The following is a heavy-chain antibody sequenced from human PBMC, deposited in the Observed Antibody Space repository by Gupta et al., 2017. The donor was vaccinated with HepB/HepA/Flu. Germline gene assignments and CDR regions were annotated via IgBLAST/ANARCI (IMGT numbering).Heavy chain of an antibody. Sequence: EVQRVESGGGLVQPGGSLRLSCTASGVPFTNYWMHWVRQTQSKGLVRVSRIDSDGTGTSSADTVKGRFSISRENAKITVDLQMDSLRAEGTAVYYFGSVFEYWGQGTLVTVSS. CDR3: GSVFEY. J-gene: IGHJ4*02. CDR1: GVPFTNYW. V-gene: IGHV3-74*01. CDR2: IDSDGTGT.